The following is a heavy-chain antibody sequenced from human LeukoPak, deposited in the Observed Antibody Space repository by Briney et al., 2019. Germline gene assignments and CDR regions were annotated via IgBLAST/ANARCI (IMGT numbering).Heavy chain of an antibody. CDR2: FDPEDGET. V-gene: IGHV1-24*01. J-gene: IGHJ4*02. CDR1: GYTLTELS. CDR3: ASGRMDSSGYYYGASGGGYYFDY. D-gene: IGHD3-22*01. Sequence: ASVKVSCKVSGYTLTELSMHWVRQAPGKGLEWMGGFDPEDGETIYAQKFQGRVTMTEDTSTDTAYMELSSLRSEHTAVYYCASGRMDSSGYYYGASGGGYYFDYWGQGTLVTVSS.